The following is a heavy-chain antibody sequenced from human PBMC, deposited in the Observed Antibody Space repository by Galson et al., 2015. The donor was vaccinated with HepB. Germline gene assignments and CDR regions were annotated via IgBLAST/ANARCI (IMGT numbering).Heavy chain of an antibody. CDR3: ARVFYSSGWTTGDY. J-gene: IGHJ4*02. V-gene: IGHV1-3*01. D-gene: IGHD6-19*01. CDR1: GYTFTNYA. Sequence: SVKVSCKASGYTFTNYAIHWVRRAPGQRLEWMGWINAGNGNTKYSQNFQGRVTINRDTSASTAYMELSSLRSEDTAVYYCARVFYSSGWTTGDYWGQGTLVTVSS. CDR2: INAGNGNT.